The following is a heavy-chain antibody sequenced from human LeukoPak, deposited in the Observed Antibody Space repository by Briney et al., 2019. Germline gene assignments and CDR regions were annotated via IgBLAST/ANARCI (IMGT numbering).Heavy chain of an antibody. CDR1: GFTFSSYE. CDR2: ISSSGSTI. J-gene: IGHJ4*02. D-gene: IGHD3-3*01. CDR3: ARGGSSGEWFSHLDY. V-gene: IGHV3-48*03. Sequence: GGSLRLSCAASGFTFSSYEMNWVRQAPGKGLEWVSYISSSGSTIYYADSVKGRFTISRDNAKNSLYLQMNSLRADDTAVYYCARGGSSGEWFSHLDYWGQGTLVTVSS.